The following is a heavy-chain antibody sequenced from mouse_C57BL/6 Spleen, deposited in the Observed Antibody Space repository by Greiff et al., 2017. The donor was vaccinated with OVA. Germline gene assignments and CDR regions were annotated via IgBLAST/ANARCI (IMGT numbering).Heavy chain of an antibody. D-gene: IGHD2-4*01. V-gene: IGHV1-64*01. Sequence: VQLQESGAELVKPGASVKLSCKASGYTFTSYWMHWVKQRPGQGLEWIGMIHPNSGSTNYNEKFKSKATLTVDKSSSTAYMQLSSLTSEDSAVYYCARSYDSFYAMDYWGQGTSVTVSS. CDR1: GYTFTSYW. CDR2: IHPNSGST. J-gene: IGHJ4*01. CDR3: ARSYDSFYAMDY.